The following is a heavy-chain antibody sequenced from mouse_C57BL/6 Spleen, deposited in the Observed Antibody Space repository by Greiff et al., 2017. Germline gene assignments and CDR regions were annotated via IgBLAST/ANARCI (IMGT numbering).Heavy chain of an antibody. Sequence: QVQLQQPGAELVRPGSSVKLSCKASGYTFTSYWMDWVKQRPGQGLEWIGNIYPSDSETHYNQKFKDKATLTVDKSSSTAYMQLSSLTSEDSAVYYCARGGGGTRYFDYWGQGTTLTVSS. D-gene: IGHD4-1*01. J-gene: IGHJ2*01. V-gene: IGHV1-61*01. CDR1: GYTFTSYW. CDR2: IYPSDSET. CDR3: ARGGGGTRYFDY.